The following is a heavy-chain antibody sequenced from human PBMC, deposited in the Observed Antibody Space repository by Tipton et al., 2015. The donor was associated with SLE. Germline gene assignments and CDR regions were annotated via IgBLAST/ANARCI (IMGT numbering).Heavy chain of an antibody. V-gene: IGHV3-30*03. CDR2: ISYDGSNK. CDR1: GFTVSSNY. J-gene: IGHJ6*02. CDR3: ARTLLWFRDYYGMDV. Sequence: QVQLVQSGGGLVQPGGSLRLSCAASGFTVSSNYMSWVRQAPGKGLEWVSVISYDGSNKYYADSVKGRFTISRDNSKNTLYLQMNSLRTEDTAVYYCARTLLWFRDYYGMDVWGQGTTVTVSS. D-gene: IGHD3-10*01.